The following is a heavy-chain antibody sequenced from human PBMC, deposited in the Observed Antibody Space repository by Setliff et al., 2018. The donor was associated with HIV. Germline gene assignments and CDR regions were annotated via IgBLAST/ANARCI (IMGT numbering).Heavy chain of an antibody. D-gene: IGHD3-10*01. CDR3: TRGALYGLFEF. V-gene: IGHV1-24*01. CDR1: GYTLSELS. Sequence: ASVKVSCKVSGYTLSELSVHWVRQAPGKGLEWMGGFDPEDGERIYAQKFQDRVTMTEDTSSDTAYMEMSGLTSEDTAVYYCTRGALYGLFEFWGPGTLVTVSS. CDR2: FDPEDGER. J-gene: IGHJ4*02.